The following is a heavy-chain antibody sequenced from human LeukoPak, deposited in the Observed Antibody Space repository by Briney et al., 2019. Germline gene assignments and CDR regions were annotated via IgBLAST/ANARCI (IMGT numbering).Heavy chain of an antibody. V-gene: IGHV4-59*01. CDR2: IYYSGST. Sequence: SETLSLTCTVSGGSISSYYWSWIRQPPGKGLEWIGYIYYSGSTNYNPSLKSRVTISVDTSKNQFSLKLSSVTAADTAVYYCAREESDYYYGMDVWGQGTTVTVSS. CDR1: GGSISSYY. CDR3: AREESDYYYGMDV. J-gene: IGHJ6*02.